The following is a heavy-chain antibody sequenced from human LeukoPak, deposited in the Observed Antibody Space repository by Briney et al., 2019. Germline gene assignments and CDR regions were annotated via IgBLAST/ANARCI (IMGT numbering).Heavy chain of an antibody. CDR2: INQDGSEK. D-gene: IGHD3-22*01. Sequence: GGSLRLSCAVSRFTFSKYWMTWVRQAPGKGLEWVANINQDGSEKNYVDSVKGRFTISRYNAENSLYLQMNSLRAEDTAVYYCARDRRTNSWANDRFDYWGQGTQVTVSS. J-gene: IGHJ4*02. V-gene: IGHV3-7*01. CDR1: RFTFSKYW. CDR3: ARDRRTNSWANDRFDY.